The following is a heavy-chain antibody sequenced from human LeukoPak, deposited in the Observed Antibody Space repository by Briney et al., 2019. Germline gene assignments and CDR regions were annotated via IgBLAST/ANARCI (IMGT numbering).Heavy chain of an antibody. CDR3: HLARGGATSGP. J-gene: IGHJ5*02. D-gene: IGHD1-26*01. CDR2: IKQDGSEK. V-gene: IGHV3-7*01. CDR1: GFSYSRQG. Sequence: PGGSLRLSCAACGFSYSRQGMSWVRQAPGKGLEWVANIKQDGSEKNYVSSVKGRFTISRANYKNTLYLQMNSLRAEDTAVYSCHLARGGATSGPWGQGTLVTVSS.